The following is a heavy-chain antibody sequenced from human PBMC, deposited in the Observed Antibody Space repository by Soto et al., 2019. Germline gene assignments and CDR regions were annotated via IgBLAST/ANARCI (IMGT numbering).Heavy chain of an antibody. J-gene: IGHJ6*03. Sequence: GGSLRLSCAASGFTFSSYSMNWVRQAPGKGLEWVSSISSSSSYIYYADSVKGRFTISRDNAKNSLYLQMNSLRAEDTAVYYCARDRTEVNSPYYYYYYYMDVWGKGTTVTVSS. V-gene: IGHV3-21*01. CDR3: ARDRTEVNSPYYYYYYYMDV. CDR1: GFTFSSYS. CDR2: ISSSSSYI.